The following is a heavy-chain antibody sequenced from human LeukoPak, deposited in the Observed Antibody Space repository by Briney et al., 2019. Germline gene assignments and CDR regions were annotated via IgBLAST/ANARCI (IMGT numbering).Heavy chain of an antibody. CDR3: AKFEYDSTGYYASFDF. Sequence: GGSLRLSCAASGFTFISYGMHWVRQAPGRGLEWVAFVRYDGSSKYYADSVRGRFTISIDNSKNTLDLQMNSLGAEDTAVYYCAKFEYDSTGYYASFDFWGQGTLGTVSP. J-gene: IGHJ4*02. CDR2: VRYDGSSK. D-gene: IGHD3-22*01. CDR1: GFTFISYG. V-gene: IGHV3-30*02.